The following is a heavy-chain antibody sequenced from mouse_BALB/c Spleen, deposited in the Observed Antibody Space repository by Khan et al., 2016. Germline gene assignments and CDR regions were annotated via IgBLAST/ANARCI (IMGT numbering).Heavy chain of an antibody. CDR3: ARSDYGDKDAMDD. CDR2: ISYSGST. CDR1: GYSITSDYA. Sequence: EVQLVESGPGLVKPSQSLSLTCTVTGYSITSDYAWNWIRQFPGNRLEWMGYISYSGSTSYNPSLKSRISITRDTSKNQFFLQLNSVTSEDTATYYCARSDYGDKDAMDDWGQGTSVTVSS. J-gene: IGHJ4*01. V-gene: IGHV3-2*02. D-gene: IGHD1-1*01.